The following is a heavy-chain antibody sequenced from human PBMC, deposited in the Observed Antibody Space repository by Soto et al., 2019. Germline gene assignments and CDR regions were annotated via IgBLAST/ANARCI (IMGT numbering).Heavy chain of an antibody. J-gene: IGHJ5*02. CDR2: IRSKAYGGTT. D-gene: IGHD3-22*01. CDR3: TTNYYDRSGYENWFDP. CDR1: GFTFDDYA. Sequence: GGSPRISCTASGFTFDDYAMSWFRQAPGKGLEWVGFIRSKAYGGTTEYVASVKGRFTISRDDSKSIAYLQMNSLKTEDTAVYYCTTNYYDRSGYENWFDPWGQGTLATVSS. V-gene: IGHV3-49*03.